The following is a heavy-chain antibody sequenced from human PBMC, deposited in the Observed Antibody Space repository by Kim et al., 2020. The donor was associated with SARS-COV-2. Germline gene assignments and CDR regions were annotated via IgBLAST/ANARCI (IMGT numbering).Heavy chain of an antibody. CDR3: AYSGYDTYYYYGMDV. J-gene: IGHJ6*02. CDR2: ISGDGGST. Sequence: GGSLRLSCAASGFTFDDYALHWVRQAPGKGLEWVSLISGDGGSTYYADSVKGRFTISRDNSKNSLYLQMNSLRTEDTALYYCAYSGYDTYYYYGMDVWGQGPTVTDSS. CDR1: GFTFDDYA. V-gene: IGHV3-43*02. D-gene: IGHD5-12*01.